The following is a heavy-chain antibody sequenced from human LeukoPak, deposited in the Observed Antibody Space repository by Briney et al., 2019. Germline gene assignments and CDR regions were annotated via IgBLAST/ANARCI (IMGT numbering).Heavy chain of an antibody. CDR2: INPNSGGT. V-gene: IGHV1-2*02. J-gene: IGHJ3*02. CDR1: GYTFTSYY. D-gene: IGHD3-16*01. Sequence: GASVKVSCKASGYTFTSYYMHWVRQAPGQGLEWMGWINPNSGGTNYAQKFQGRVTMTRDTSISTAYMELSRLRSDDTAVYYCARLRLGEFDAFDIWGQGTMVTVSS. CDR3: ARLRLGEFDAFDI.